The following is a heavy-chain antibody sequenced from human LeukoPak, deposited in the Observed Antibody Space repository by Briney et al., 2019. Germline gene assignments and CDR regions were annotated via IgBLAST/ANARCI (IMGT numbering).Heavy chain of an antibody. J-gene: IGHJ4*02. V-gene: IGHV3-23*01. CDR1: GFTFSSYA. CDR3: ARGKGIAVSSFDS. Sequence: PGGSLRLSCAASGFTFSSYAMSWVRQAPGKGLEWVSGISGSGTSTYYADSVKGRFTISRDNSKNTVSLQMNSLRAEDTALYYCARGKGIAVSSFDSWGQGTLVTVSS. CDR2: ISGSGTST. D-gene: IGHD6-19*01.